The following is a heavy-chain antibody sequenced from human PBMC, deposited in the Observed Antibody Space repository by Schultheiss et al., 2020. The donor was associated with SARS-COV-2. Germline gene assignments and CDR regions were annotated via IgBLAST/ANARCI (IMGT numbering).Heavy chain of an antibody. J-gene: IGHJ6*02. D-gene: IGHD7-27*01. Sequence: SETLSLTCSVSGGSISSGGYYWGWIRQPPGKGLEWIGYIYYSGSTNYNPSLKSRVTISVDTSKNQFSLKLSSVTAADTAVYYCARERGFWGYYYYGMDVWGQGTTVTVSS. CDR2: IYYSGST. V-gene: IGHV4-39*07. CDR1: GGSISSGGYY. CDR3: ARERGFWGYYYYGMDV.